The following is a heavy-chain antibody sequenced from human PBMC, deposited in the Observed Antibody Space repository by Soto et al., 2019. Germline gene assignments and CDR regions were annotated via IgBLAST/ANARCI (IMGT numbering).Heavy chain of an antibody. J-gene: IGHJ5*02. D-gene: IGHD2-2*02. CDR3: ARIYRDWGHPAGLGFDP. V-gene: IGHV1-69*06. CDR1: GGTFSSYA. Sequence: QVQLVQSGAEVKKPGSSVKVSCKASGGTFSSYAISWVRQAPGQGLEWMGGIIPIFGTANYAQKFQGRVTITADKSTSTAYMELSSLRSEDTAVYYCARIYRDWGHPAGLGFDPWGQGTLVTVSS. CDR2: IIPIFGTA.